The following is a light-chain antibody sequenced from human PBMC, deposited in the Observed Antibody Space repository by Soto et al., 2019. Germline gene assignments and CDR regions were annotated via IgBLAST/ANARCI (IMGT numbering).Light chain of an antibody. CDR1: SDNIGGYDY. V-gene: IGLV2-8*01. CDR3: SSYAGSNNPYV. J-gene: IGLJ1*01. CDR2: EVT. Sequence: QSVLTQLPSASGSPGQSVTISCTGTSDNIGGYDYVSWYQQHPGKAPKLMIYEVTKRPLGVPDRFSGSKSGNTASLTVSGLQAEDEADYYCSSYAGSNNPYVFGTGTKVTVL.